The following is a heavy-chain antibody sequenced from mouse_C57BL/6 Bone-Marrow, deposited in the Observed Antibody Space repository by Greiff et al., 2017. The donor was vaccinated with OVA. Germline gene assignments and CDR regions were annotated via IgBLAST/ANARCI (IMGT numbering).Heavy chain of an antibody. Sequence: EVQLVESGGGLVQPGGSLKLSCAASGFTFSDYYMYWVRQTPEKRLEWVAYISNGGGSTYYPDTVKGRFTISRDNAKNTLYLQMSRLKSEDTAMYYCASRGYFDVWGTGTTVTVSS. V-gene: IGHV5-12*01. CDR1: GFTFSDYY. J-gene: IGHJ1*03. CDR2: ISNGGGST. CDR3: ASRGYFDV.